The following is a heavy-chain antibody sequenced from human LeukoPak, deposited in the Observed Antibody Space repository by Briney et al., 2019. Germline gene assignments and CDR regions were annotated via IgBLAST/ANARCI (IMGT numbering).Heavy chain of an antibody. CDR3: ARDHHGSGSYYNEGIGF. CDR1: GVSISSYY. V-gene: IGHV4-4*07. Sequence: KPSETLSLTCTVSGVSISSYYWSWIRQPAGKGLEWIGRIYTSGSTNYNPSLKSRVTMSVDASKNQFSLKLSSVTAADTAVYYCARDHHGSGSYYNEGIGFWGQGTLVTVSS. J-gene: IGHJ4*02. D-gene: IGHD3-10*01. CDR2: IYTSGST.